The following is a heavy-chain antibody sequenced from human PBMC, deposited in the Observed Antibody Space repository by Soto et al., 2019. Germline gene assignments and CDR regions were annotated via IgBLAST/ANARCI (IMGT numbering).Heavy chain of an antibody. CDR3: AKGGDILTGYAYWYFDL. CDR2: ISYDGSNK. Sequence: QVQLVESGGGVVQPGRSLRLSCAASGFTFSTYAMHWVRQAPGKGLEWVAVISYDGSNKYYADSVKGRFTISRDNSKNPLYLQMNSLRPEDTAVYYCAKGGDILTGYAYWYFDLLGRGTLVTVSS. V-gene: IGHV3-30*18. J-gene: IGHJ2*01. CDR1: GFTFSTYA. D-gene: IGHD3-9*01.